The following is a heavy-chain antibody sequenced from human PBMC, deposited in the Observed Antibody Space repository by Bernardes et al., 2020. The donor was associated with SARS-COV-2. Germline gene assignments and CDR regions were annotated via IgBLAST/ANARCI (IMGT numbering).Heavy chain of an antibody. V-gene: IGHV1-2*02. CDR1: GYTFTGYY. CDR3: ASGAQILRYFDWLLSPFDY. D-gene: IGHD3-9*01. Sequence: ASVKVSCKASGYTFTGYYMHWVRQAPGQGLEWMGWINPNSGGTNYAQKFQGRVTMTRDTSISTAYMELSRLRSDDTAVYYCASGAQILRYFDWLLSPFDYWGQGTLV. J-gene: IGHJ4*02. CDR2: INPNSGGT.